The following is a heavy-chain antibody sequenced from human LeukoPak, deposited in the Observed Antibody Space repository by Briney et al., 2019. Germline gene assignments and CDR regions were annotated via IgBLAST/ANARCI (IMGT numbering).Heavy chain of an antibody. D-gene: IGHD3-16*01. CDR3: ARGGGVLTAIDF. CDR1: RFTFSTHW. CDR2: IDSDGGNA. J-gene: IGHJ4*02. V-gene: IGHV3-74*01. Sequence: GGSLRLFCEASRFTFSTHWMHWVRQAPGKGLVWVSRIDSDGGNAYYADSVKGRFTISRDNAKNTLYLQMNSLRAEDTAVYYCARGGGVLTAIDFWGQGTLVTVSS.